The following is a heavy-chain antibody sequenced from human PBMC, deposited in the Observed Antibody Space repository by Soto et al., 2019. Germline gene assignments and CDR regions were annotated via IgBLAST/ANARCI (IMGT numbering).Heavy chain of an antibody. J-gene: IGHJ6*02. V-gene: IGHV3-11*01. CDR1: GFNFRDYY. CDR3: ARLVTATRNYYYGMDV. D-gene: IGHD1-20*01. CDR2: TSSSGSTI. Sequence: GSLRLSCAAAGFNFRDYYMYWIRQAPGKGLEWLSYTSSSGSTIYYADSVKGRFTISRDNAKNSLFLQMNSMRAEDTAVYYCARLVTATRNYYYGMDVWGQGTTVTVSS.